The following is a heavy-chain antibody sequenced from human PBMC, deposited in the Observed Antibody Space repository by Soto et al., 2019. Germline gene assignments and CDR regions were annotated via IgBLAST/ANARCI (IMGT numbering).Heavy chain of an antibody. Sequence: ASVKVSCKASGYTFTSYGISWVRQAPGQGPEWMGWISAYNGNTNYAQKLQGRVTMTTDTSTSTAYMELRSLRSDDTAVYYCARVTKYYDQYYFDYWGQGTLVTVSS. J-gene: IGHJ4*02. CDR2: ISAYNGNT. CDR3: ARVTKYYDQYYFDY. CDR1: GYTFTSYG. D-gene: IGHD3-22*01. V-gene: IGHV1-18*01.